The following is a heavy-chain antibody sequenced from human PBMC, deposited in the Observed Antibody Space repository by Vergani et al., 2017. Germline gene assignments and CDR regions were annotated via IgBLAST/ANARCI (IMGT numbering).Heavy chain of an antibody. CDR2: IYYSGST. Sequence: QVQLQESGPGLVKPSETLSLTCTVSGGSICSYYGSWIRQPPGKGVEWIGYIYYSGSTNYNPSLKSRVTISVATSKNQFSLKLSSVTAADTAVYYCARYDFWIGYNQFDYWGQGTLVTVSS. D-gene: IGHD3-3*01. J-gene: IGHJ4*02. CDR3: ARYDFWIGYNQFDY. CDR1: GGSICSYY. V-gene: IGHV4-59*01.